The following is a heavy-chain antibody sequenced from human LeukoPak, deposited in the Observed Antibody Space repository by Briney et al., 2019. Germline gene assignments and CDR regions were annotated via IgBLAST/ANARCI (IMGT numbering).Heavy chain of an antibody. D-gene: IGHD6-13*01. CDR3: ARVPIIAAGGEFDY. CDR1: GGTFSSYA. Sequence: SVKVSCKASGGTFSSYAISWVRQAPGQGLEWVGRIIPIFGTANYAQKSHGRVTITTDESTSTAYMELSSLRSEDTAVYYCARVPIIAAGGEFDYWGQGTLVTVSS. J-gene: IGHJ4*02. V-gene: IGHV1-69*05. CDR2: IIPIFGTA.